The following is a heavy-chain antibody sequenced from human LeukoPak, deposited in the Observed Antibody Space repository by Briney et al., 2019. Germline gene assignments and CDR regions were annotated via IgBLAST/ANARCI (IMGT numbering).Heavy chain of an antibody. J-gene: IGHJ4*02. CDR3: ARVRITMVRGVISFFDY. CDR2: ISAYNGNT. V-gene: IGHV1-18*01. D-gene: IGHD3-10*01. Sequence: GASVKVSCKASGYTFTSYGISWVRQAPGQGLEWMGWISAYNGNTNYAQKLQGRVTMTTDTSTSTAYMELRSLRSDDTAVYYCARVRITMVRGVISFFDYWGQGTLVTVSS. CDR1: GYTFTSYG.